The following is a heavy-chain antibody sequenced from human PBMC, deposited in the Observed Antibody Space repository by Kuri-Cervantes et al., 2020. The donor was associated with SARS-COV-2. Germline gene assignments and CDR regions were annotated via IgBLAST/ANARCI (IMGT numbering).Heavy chain of an antibody. CDR3: ARDPLTHFYGSGSHPHY. J-gene: IGHJ4*02. D-gene: IGHD3-10*01. CDR1: GFSFGSYA. CDR2: ISYDGSNE. V-gene: IGHV3-30-3*01. Sequence: GGSLRLSCVGSGFSFGSYAMHWVRQAPGRGLEWVAIISYDGSNEYCADSVKGRFTISRDNTKSTLFLQMNRVRTEDTAVYYCARDPLTHFYGSGSHPHYWGQGVLVTVSS.